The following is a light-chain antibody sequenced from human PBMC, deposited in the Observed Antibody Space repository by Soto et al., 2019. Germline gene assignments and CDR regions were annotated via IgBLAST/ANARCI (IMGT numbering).Light chain of an antibody. CDR1: SSDVGAYDR. J-gene: IGLJ2*01. CDR2: AVT. V-gene: IGLV2-18*02. CDR3: SSFTSSLTLV. Sequence: QSVLTQPPSASGSPGQSVTISCTGTSSDVGAYDRVSWYQQHPGKPPKLIIYAVTDRTSGVPDRFSGSKSGNTASLTISGLQADDEADYYCSSFTSSLTLVFGGGTKLTVL.